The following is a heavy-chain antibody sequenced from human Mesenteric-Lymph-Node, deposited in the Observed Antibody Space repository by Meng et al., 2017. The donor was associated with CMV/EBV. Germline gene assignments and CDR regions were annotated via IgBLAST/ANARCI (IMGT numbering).Heavy chain of an antibody. CDR1: VGSITSSNL. J-gene: IGHJ4*02. D-gene: IGHD3-10*01. Sequence: GAVSVGSITSSNLWSWVRQSPGKGLEWIGDISLSGSTNHNPSLKSRVTMSIDKSDNQFSLRLSSVTAADTAIYYCALNSGSASLDYWGQGTLVTVSS. CDR2: ISLSGST. V-gene: IGHV4-4*02. CDR3: ALNSGSASLDY.